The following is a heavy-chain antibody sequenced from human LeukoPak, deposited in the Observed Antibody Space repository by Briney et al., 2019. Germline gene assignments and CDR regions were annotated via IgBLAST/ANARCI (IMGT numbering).Heavy chain of an antibody. V-gene: IGHV4-39*01. CDR2: IYSSGNS. D-gene: IGHD3-16*01. J-gene: IGHJ5*02. Sequence: SETVSIPCSISGDSITTNSYWWGWIRQSPGKGLEWIGSIYSSGNSYYNPSLKTRATISPDTSKNQYSLRLTSVTAADTAVYYCARRGIWDLQIGKWFDPWGQGIVVTVSS. CDR1: GDSITTNSYW. CDR3: ARRGIWDLQIGKWFDP.